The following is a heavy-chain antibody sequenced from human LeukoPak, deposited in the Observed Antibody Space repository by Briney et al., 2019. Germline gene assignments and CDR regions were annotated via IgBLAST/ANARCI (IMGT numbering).Heavy chain of an antibody. V-gene: IGHV3-33*01. CDR2: IWYDGSNK. D-gene: IGHD3-22*01. CDR1: GFTFSSYG. CDR3: ARDLNYYDSSGLASDAFDI. Sequence: GGSLRLSCAASGFTFSSYGMHWVRQAPGKGLEWVAVIWYDGSNKYYADSVKGRFTISRDNSKNTLYLQMNSLRAEDTALYHCARDLNYYDSSGLASDAFDIWGQGTMVTVSS. J-gene: IGHJ3*02.